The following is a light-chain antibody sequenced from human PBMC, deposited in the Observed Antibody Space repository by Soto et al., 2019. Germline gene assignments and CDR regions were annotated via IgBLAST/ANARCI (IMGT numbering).Light chain of an antibody. CDR2: EVS. CDR3: SSYTSSSTLV. CDR1: SSDVGGYNY. V-gene: IGLV2-14*01. J-gene: IGLJ2*01. Sequence: QSALTQPASVSGSPGQSITISCTGTSSDVGGYNYVSWYQQHPGKAPKLMIYEVSYRPSGVSNRFSASKSGNTASLTISGLQAEDEAEYYCSSYTSSSTLVFGGGTKLTVL.